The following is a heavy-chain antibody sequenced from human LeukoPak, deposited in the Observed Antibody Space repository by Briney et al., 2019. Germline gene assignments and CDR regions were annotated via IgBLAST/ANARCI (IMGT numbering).Heavy chain of an antibody. CDR1: GYSFTRNW. CDR2: IYPGDSDT. Sequence: GESLKISCKGSGYSFTRNWIGWVRQMPGKGLEWMGIIYPGDSDTRYSPSFQGQVTISADKSISTAYLQWSSLKASDTAMYYCARFSPMIVVGTLDYWGQGTLVTVSS. J-gene: IGHJ4*02. V-gene: IGHV5-51*01. D-gene: IGHD3-22*01. CDR3: ARFSPMIVVGTLDY.